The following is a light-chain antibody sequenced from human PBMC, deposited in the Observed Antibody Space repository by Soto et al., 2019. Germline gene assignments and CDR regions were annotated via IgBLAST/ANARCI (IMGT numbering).Light chain of an antibody. J-gene: IGLJ1*01. CDR1: SSNIGAGYD. CDR2: GTT. CDR3: QSYDGTLSGSYV. Sequence: QLVLTQPPSVSGAPGQRVTISCTGSSSNIGAGYDVHWYQQLPGTAPKLVMYGTTNRPSGVPDRFSGSKSGTSASLAITGLQAEDEADYYCQSYDGTLSGSYVFGIGTKVTV. V-gene: IGLV1-40*01.